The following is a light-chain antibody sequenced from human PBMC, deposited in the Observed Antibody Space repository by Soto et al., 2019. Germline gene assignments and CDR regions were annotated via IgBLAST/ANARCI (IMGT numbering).Light chain of an antibody. CDR2: GAS. CDR3: QQYGSTPLT. J-gene: IGKJ2*01. CDR1: QSVSNSY. V-gene: IGKV3-20*01. Sequence: EIVLTQSPGTLSLSPGEIATLSCRASQSVSNSYLAWYQQKPGQAPRLLIYGASSRATGIPDRFSGSGSGADFTLTISRREPEDFAAYYCQQYGSTPLTFGQGTKLEIK.